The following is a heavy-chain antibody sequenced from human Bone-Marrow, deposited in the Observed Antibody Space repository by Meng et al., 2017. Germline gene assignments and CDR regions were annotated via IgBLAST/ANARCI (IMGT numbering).Heavy chain of an antibody. V-gene: IGHV1-18*01. D-gene: IGHD6-13*01. CDR3: ARDSSAGGGPFES. CDR2: ISGFSGST. CDR1: GYTFLGSG. Sequence: ASVKVSCKASGYTFLGSGVSWVRQAPGQGLEWVGWISGFSGSTKYAQKFQDRVTMTTDTSTSTAYMELKSLRSDDTAVFYCARDSSAGGGPFESWGQGTLVTVSS. J-gene: IGHJ4*02.